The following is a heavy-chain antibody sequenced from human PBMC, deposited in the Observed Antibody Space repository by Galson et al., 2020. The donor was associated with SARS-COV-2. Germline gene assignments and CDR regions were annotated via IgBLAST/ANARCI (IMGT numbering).Heavy chain of an antibody. D-gene: IGHD3-22*01. J-gene: IGHJ4*02. V-gene: IGHV1-24*01. Sequence: ASVKVSCKVSGYTLTELSMHWVRQAPGKGLEWMGGFDPEDGETIYAQRFQGRVTMTEDTSTDTAYMELSSLRSDDTAVYYCATEFAYDSSGYYSLDYWGQGSLVTVSS. CDR1: GYTLTELS. CDR2: FDPEDGET. CDR3: ATEFAYDSSGYYSLDY.